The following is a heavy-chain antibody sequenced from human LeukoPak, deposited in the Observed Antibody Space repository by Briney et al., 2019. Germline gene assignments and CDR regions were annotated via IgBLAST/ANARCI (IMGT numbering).Heavy chain of an antibody. D-gene: IGHD3-9*01. J-gene: IGHJ4*02. CDR2: INHSGST. V-gene: IGHV4-39*07. CDR3: ARGTVLRYFDWLLDGPYYFDY. CDR1: GGSISSSSYY. Sequence: SETLSLTCTVSGGSISSSSYYWGWIRQPPGKGLEWIGEINHSGSTNYNPSLKSRVTISVDTSKNQFSLKLSSVTAADTAVYYCARGTVLRYFDWLLDGPYYFDYWGQGTLVTVSS.